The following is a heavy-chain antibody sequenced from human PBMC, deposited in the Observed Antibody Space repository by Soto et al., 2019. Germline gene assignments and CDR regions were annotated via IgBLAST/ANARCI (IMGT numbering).Heavy chain of an antibody. V-gene: IGHV3-72*01. CDR1: GFTFSDHY. D-gene: IGHD3-22*01. Sequence: GGSLRLSCAASGFTFSDHYMDWVRQAPGKGLEWVGRTRNKANRYTTEYAAHVKGRFTISRDDSKDMVYLQMNRLKPEDTGIYYCTTDSYSTMIVVGFAYWGHGPLVTVSS. J-gene: IGHJ4*01. CDR2: TRNKANRYTT. CDR3: TTDSYSTMIVVGFAY.